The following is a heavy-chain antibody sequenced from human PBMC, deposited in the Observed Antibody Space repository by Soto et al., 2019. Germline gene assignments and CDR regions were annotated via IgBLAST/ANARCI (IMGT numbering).Heavy chain of an antibody. V-gene: IGHV2-70*11. CDR3: ARMHDYRDFFDY. D-gene: IGHD4-4*01. J-gene: IGHJ4*02. CDR2: IDWDDDK. Sequence: SGPTLVNPTQTLTLTCTFSGFSLSTSGMCVSWIRQPPGKALEWLARIDWDDDKYYSTSLKTRLTISKDTSKNQVVLTMTNMDPVDTATYYCARMHDYRDFFDYWGQGTLVTVSS. CDR1: GFSLSTSGMC.